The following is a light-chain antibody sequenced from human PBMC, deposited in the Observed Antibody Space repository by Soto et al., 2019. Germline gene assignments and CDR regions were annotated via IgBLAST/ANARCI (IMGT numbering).Light chain of an antibody. J-gene: IGKJ2*01. Sequence: DIQMTQSASSLSASVGDRVTITCQASHDISNYLNWYQQKPGKAPKLLIYDASNLETGVPSRFSGSGSGTDFTFTISSLQPEDIATYYCQQYDNLPHTFGQGTKLEIK. CDR3: QQYDNLPHT. CDR2: DAS. V-gene: IGKV1-33*01. CDR1: HDISNY.